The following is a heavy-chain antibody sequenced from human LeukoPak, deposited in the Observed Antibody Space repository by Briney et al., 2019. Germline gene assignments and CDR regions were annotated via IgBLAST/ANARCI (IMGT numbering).Heavy chain of an antibody. CDR1: GGSISSYY. D-gene: IGHD6-13*01. J-gene: IGHJ4*02. V-gene: IGHV4-59*08. CDR2: IYYSGST. CDR3: ARQKPYRQQLMPFDY. Sequence: SETLSLTCTVSGGSISSYYWSWIRQPPGKGLEWIGYIYYSGSTNYNPSLKSRVTISVDTSKNQFSLKLSSVTAADTAVYYCARQKPYRQQLMPFDYWGQGTLVTVSS.